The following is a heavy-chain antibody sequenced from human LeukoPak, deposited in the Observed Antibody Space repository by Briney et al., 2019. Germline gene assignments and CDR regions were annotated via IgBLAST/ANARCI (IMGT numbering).Heavy chain of an antibody. CDR2: ISSSSSYR. V-gene: IGHV3-21*01. D-gene: IGHD3-16*01. J-gene: IGHJ4*02. Sequence: GGSLRLSWAASGXTFSRYSVNWVRQAPGKGLEWVSSISSSSSYRYYADSVKGRFTISRDNAKNSLHLQMNSLRAEDTAVYYCMSYAGRSDDYWGQGTLVTVSS. CDR3: MSYAGRSDDY. CDR1: GXTFSRYS.